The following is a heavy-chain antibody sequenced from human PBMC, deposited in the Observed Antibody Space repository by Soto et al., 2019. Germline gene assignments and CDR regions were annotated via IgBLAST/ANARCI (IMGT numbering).Heavy chain of an antibody. CDR2: IYPGDSDT. Sequence: PGESLKISCKGSGYSFTSYWIGWVRQMPGKGLEWMGIIYPGDSDTRYSPSFQGQVTISADKSISTAYLQWSSLKASDTAMYYCARHASYQLLLGWNQPFDYWGQGTLVTVSS. CDR1: GYSFTSYW. D-gene: IGHD2-2*01. V-gene: IGHV5-51*01. J-gene: IGHJ4*02. CDR3: ARHASYQLLLGWNQPFDY.